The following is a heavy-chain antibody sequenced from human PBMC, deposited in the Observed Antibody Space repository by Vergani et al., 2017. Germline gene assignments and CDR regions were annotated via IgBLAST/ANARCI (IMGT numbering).Heavy chain of an antibody. V-gene: IGHV3-30*02. J-gene: IGHJ4*02. CDR1: GFTFNSYG. D-gene: IGHD2-2*01. CDR2: IRSDESRR. Sequence: QVQLVESGGGVVQPGGSLRLSCAASGFTFNSYGMHWVRQAPGKGLEWVASIRSDESRRYYGDSMEGPFTISRDNSKNTLYLQMKSLRPEDTAVYYCAREEYSSTSFDYWGQGTLVTVSS. CDR3: AREEYSSTSFDY.